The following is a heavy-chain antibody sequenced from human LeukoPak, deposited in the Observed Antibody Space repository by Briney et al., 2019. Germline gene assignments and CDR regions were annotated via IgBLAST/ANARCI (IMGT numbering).Heavy chain of an antibody. Sequence: SETLSLTCAVYGGSFSGYYWSWIRQPPGKGLEWIGEINHSGSTNYNPSLKSRVTISVDTSKNQFSLKLSSVTAAGTAVYYCARGYCSGGSCYSQFADYWGQGTLVTVSS. CDR1: GGSFSGYY. CDR3: ARGYCSGGSCYSQFADY. CDR2: INHSGST. D-gene: IGHD2-15*01. V-gene: IGHV4-34*01. J-gene: IGHJ4*02.